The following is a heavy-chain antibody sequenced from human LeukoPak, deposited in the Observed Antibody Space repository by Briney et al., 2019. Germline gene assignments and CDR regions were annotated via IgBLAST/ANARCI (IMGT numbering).Heavy chain of an antibody. J-gene: IGHJ3*02. Sequence: PSETLSLTCAVYGGSFSGYYWSWIRQPPGKGLEWIGEINHSGSTNYNPSLKSRVTMSVDTSKNQFSLKLSSVTAADTAVYYCARVITTVNAFDIWGQGTMVTVSS. V-gene: IGHV4-34*01. CDR2: INHSGST. CDR3: ARVITTVNAFDI. CDR1: GGSFSGYY. D-gene: IGHD4-17*01.